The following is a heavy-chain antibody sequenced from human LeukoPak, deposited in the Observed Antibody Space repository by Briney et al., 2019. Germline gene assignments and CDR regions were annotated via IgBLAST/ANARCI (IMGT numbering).Heavy chain of an antibody. J-gene: IGHJ3*02. V-gene: IGHV1-69*05. D-gene: IGHD2-21*02. Sequence: SVKVSCKASGGTFSSYAISWVRQAPGQGLEWMGRIIPIFGTANYAQKFQGRVTVTTDESTSTAYMELSSLRSEDTAVYYCARGGDDERGGAFDIWGQGTMVTVSS. CDR3: ARGGDDERGGAFDI. CDR1: GGTFSSYA. CDR2: IIPIFGTA.